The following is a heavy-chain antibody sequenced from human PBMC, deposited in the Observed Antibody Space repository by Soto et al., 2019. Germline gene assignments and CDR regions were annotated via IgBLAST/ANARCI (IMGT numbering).Heavy chain of an antibody. V-gene: IGHV3-23*01. J-gene: IGHJ3*02. CDR1: GFTCSNFI. Sequence: GGSLRLSCAASGFTCSNFIMTWVRQAPGKGLEGVSVISGSGGNTNYADSGKGRFTISRNNSKNTLYLQMSSLRAEDTAVYYCARRSPLWAFDIWGQGTMVTVS. CDR3: ARRSPLWAFDI. CDR2: ISGSGGNT. D-gene: IGHD2-15*01.